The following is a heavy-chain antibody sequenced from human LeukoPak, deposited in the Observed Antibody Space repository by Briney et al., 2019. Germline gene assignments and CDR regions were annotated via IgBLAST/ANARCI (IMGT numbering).Heavy chain of an antibody. D-gene: IGHD6-19*01. Sequence: GGSLRLSCAASGFTFSSYEMNWVRQAPGKGLEWVSYISSSGSTIYYADSVKGRFTISRDNAKNSLYLQMNSLRAEDTAVYYCAREAESSGGAFDIWGQGTMVTVSS. V-gene: IGHV3-48*03. CDR3: AREAESSGGAFDI. CDR2: ISSSGSTI. CDR1: GFTFSSYE. J-gene: IGHJ3*02.